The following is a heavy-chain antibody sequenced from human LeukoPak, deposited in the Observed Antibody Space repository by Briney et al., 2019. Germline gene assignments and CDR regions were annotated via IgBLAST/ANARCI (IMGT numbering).Heavy chain of an antibody. CDR3: ARHSCYDS. CDR2: IYAGDSST. D-gene: IGHD3-16*01. J-gene: IGHJ4*02. V-gene: IGHV5-51*01. Sequence: GESLKISCKGSGFTFSTYSFAWGRQMPGKGLEWMGVIYAGDSSTRYSPSFQGQVTTSVDKSISTAYLQWRSLKASDSAIYYCARHSCYDSWGQGTLVTVSS. CDR1: GFTFSTYS.